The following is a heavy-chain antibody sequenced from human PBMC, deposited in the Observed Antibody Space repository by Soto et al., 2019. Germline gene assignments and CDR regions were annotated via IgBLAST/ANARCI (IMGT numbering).Heavy chain of an antibody. CDR3: VHLLLRNFDWLPLAYDY. CDR1: GISLNTSAVG. V-gene: IGHV2-5*02. Sequence: QITLKESGPTLVKPTQTLTLTCTFSGISLNTSAVGVGWIRQPPGKALEWLALIYWDDDKRYSPSLKSRLTITKDTSKNHVVLTMTNMDPVDTATYYCVHLLLRNFDWLPLAYDYWGQGTLVTVSS. D-gene: IGHD3-9*01. CDR2: IYWDDDK. J-gene: IGHJ4*02.